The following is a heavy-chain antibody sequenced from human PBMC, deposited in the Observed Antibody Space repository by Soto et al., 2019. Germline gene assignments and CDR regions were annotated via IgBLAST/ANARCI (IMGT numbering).Heavy chain of an antibody. CDR2: IYYSGST. D-gene: IGHD2-2*01. CDR1: SAPVSSSTYT. Sequence: QLQLQESGPGLVKPSETLSLTCTVSSAPVSSSTYTWGWIRQPPGKGLEWIGSIYYSGSTYYNPSLNSRVTVSVDTTKTQCSRKVTSGTAAEAAVYYCARLHGYCISSSCHGHYAMDVWGQGTTVTVSS. CDR3: ARLHGYCISSSCHGHYAMDV. V-gene: IGHV4-39*01. J-gene: IGHJ6*02.